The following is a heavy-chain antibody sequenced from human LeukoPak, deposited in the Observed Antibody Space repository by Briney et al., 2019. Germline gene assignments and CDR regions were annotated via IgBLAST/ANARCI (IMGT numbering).Heavy chain of an antibody. V-gene: IGHV1-2*02. CDR1: GYTFTGYY. Sequence: EASVKVSCKASGYTFTGYYMHWVRQAPGQGLGWMGWINPNSGGTNYAQNFQGRVTMTRDTPISTAYMELSRLRSDDAAVYYCARGGYSNAGWFDPWGQGTLVTVSS. CDR3: ARGGYSNAGWFDP. D-gene: IGHD2-2*03. J-gene: IGHJ5*02. CDR2: INPNSGGT.